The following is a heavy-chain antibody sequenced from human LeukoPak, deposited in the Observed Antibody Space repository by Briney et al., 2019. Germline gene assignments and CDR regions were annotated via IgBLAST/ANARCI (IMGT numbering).Heavy chain of an antibody. J-gene: IGHJ4*02. CDR1: GFTFSDYY. CDR3: ARVREVVAATSYFDY. Sequence: GSLRLSCAASGFTFSDYYMSWIRQPPGKGLEWIGEINHSGSTNYNPSLKSRVTISVDTSKNQFSLKLSSVTAADTAVYYCARVREVVAATSYFDYWGQGTLVTVSS. D-gene: IGHD2-15*01. V-gene: IGHV4-34*01. CDR2: INHSGST.